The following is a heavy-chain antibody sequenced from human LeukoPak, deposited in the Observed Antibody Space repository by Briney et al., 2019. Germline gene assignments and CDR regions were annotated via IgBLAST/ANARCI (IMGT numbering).Heavy chain of an antibody. CDR1: GGSISSSSYY. CDR3: ARDVGSGSYSLYAFDI. Sequence: PSETLSLTCTVSGGSISSSSYYWGWIRQPPGKGLEWIGSIYYSGSTYYNPSLKSRVTISVDTSKNQFSLKLSSVTAADTAVYYCARDVGSGSYSLYAFDIWGQGTMVTVSS. CDR2: IYYSGST. D-gene: IGHD3-10*01. J-gene: IGHJ3*02. V-gene: IGHV4-39*07.